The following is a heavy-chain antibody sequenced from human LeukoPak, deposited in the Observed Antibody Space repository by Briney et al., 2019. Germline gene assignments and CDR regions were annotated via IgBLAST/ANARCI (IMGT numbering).Heavy chain of an antibody. D-gene: IGHD5-12*01. J-gene: IGHJ4*02. CDR2: INSDGSST. CDR3: ARAYSRESGYDFVFGY. CDR1: GFTFSSYW. Sequence: GGSLRLSCAASGFTFSSYWMHWVRQAPGKGLVWVSRINSDGSSTSYADSVKGRFTISRDNAKNTLYLQMNSLRAEDTAVYYCARAYSRESGYDFVFGYWGQGTLVTVSS. V-gene: IGHV3-74*01.